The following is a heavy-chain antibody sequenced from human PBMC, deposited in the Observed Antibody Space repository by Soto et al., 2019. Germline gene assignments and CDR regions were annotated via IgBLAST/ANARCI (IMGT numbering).Heavy chain of an antibody. CDR3: ARGALYGGNSYYY. Sequence: SETLSLTCAVYGESFSGYYWIWIRQPPGKGLEWIGEINHRGSTKYSPSLKSRVTISIDTSKNQFSLNLTSVTAADTAVYFCARGALYGGNSYYYWGQGTLVTVSS. D-gene: IGHD2-15*01. V-gene: IGHV4-34*01. J-gene: IGHJ4*02. CDR1: GESFSGYY. CDR2: INHRGST.